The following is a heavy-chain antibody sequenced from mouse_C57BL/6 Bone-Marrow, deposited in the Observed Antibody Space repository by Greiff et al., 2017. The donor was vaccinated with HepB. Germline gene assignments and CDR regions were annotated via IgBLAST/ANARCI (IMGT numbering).Heavy chain of an antibody. CDR3: ARGEMVTTGFAY. V-gene: IGHV1-55*01. Sequence: QVQLKQPGAELVKPGASVKMSCKASGYTFTSYWITWVKQRPGQGLEWIGDIYPGSGSTNYNEKFKSKATLTVDTSSSTAYMQLSSLTSEDSAVYYCARGEMVTTGFAYWGQGTLVTVSA. D-gene: IGHD2-2*01. CDR1: GYTFTSYW. CDR2: IYPGSGST. J-gene: IGHJ3*01.